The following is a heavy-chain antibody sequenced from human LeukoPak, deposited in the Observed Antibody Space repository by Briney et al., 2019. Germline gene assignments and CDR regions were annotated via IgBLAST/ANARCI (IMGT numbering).Heavy chain of an antibody. D-gene: IGHD6-19*01. CDR3: ASESGIAVAGTGY. V-gene: IGHV4-34*01. J-gene: IGHJ4*02. CDR1: GGSFSGYY. Sequence: SETLSLTCAVYGGSFSGYYWRWIRQPPGKGLEWIGEINHSGSTNYNPSLKSRVTISVETSKNKSFLKLSSVTAADTAVFYYASESGIAVAGTGYWGQGTLVTVSS. CDR2: INHSGST.